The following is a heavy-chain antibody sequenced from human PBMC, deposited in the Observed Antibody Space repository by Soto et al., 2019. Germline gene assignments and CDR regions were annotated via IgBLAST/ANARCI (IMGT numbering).Heavy chain of an antibody. J-gene: IGHJ4*02. CDR3: ARGYDFWSGIGIDY. CDR2: IYYSGST. Sequence: QVQLQESGPGRVKPSETLSLTCTVSGGSISSYYWSWIRQPPGKRLEWIGYIYYSGSTNYNPSLKSRVTISVDTSKNQFSLKLSSVTAADTAVYYCARGYDFWSGIGIDYWGQGTLVTVSS. CDR1: GGSISSYY. D-gene: IGHD3-3*01. V-gene: IGHV4-59*01.